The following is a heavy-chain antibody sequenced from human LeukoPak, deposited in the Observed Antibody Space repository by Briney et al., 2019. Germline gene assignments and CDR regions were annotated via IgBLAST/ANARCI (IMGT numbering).Heavy chain of an antibody. CDR3: EVGCSSTSCNFDY. V-gene: IGHV4-30-2*01. CDR2: IYHSGTT. CDR1: GVAISRGGYA. Sequence: SETLSLTCAVSGVAISRGGYAWNWIRQPPWKGLEWIAYIYHSGTTYYNPSLKSRVTISVDTSKNQFSLKLSSVTAADTAVYYCEVGCSSTSCNFDYWGQGTLVTVSS. J-gene: IGHJ4*02. D-gene: IGHD2-2*01.